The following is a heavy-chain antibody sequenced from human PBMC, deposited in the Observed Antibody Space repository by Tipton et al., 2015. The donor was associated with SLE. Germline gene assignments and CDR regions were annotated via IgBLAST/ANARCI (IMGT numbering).Heavy chain of an antibody. Sequence: TLSLTCTVSGGSISSYYWSWIRQPPGKGLEWIGYIYYSGSTNYNASLKSRVTISVDTSKNQFSLKLSSVTAADPAVYYCARDSSSAGVYFQHWGQGTLVTVSS. V-gene: IGHV4-59*01. CDR3: ARDSSSAGVYFQH. J-gene: IGHJ1*01. D-gene: IGHD6-6*01. CDR2: IYYSGST. CDR1: GGSISSYY.